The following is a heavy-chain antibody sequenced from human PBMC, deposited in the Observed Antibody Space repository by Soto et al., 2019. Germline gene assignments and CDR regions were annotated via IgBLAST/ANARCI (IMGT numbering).Heavy chain of an antibody. J-gene: IGHJ5*02. CDR2: IYFSGST. Sequence: QVQLQESGPGLVKPSQTLSLTCTVSGDSISSGGYYWSWIRQHPGKGLEWIGYIYFSGSTYYNPSLQSRATISVDTSKNQFSLKLSSVTAADTAVYYCARVSFWSGYLRSNWFDPWGQGTLVTVSS. CDR3: ARVSFWSGYLRSNWFDP. D-gene: IGHD3-3*01. V-gene: IGHV4-31*03. CDR1: GDSISSGGYY.